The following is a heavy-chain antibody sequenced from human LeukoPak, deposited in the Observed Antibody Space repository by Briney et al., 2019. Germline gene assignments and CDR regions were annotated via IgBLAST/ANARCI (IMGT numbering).Heavy chain of an antibody. V-gene: IGHV3-53*01. CDR1: GFTVSSNC. CDR3: ARDKSDDSSGLLY. D-gene: IGHD3-22*01. Sequence: PGGSLRLSCAASGFTVSSNCMSWVRQAPGKGLEWVSVIYSGGSTYYADSVKGRFTISRDNSKNTLYLQMNSLRAEDTAVYYCARDKSDDSSGLLYWGQGTLVTVSS. J-gene: IGHJ4*02. CDR2: IYSGGST.